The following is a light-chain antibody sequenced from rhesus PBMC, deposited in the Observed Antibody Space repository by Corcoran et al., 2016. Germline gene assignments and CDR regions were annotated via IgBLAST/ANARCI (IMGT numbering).Light chain of an antibody. CDR3: QQHNSYPPS. Sequence: DIQMTQSPSSLSASVGDTVTITCQASQGISKYLAWYQQNPGKATKFLIYEASTMQSGVPSRLTGSGSWTEFSLTISSLQPEDFATYYCQQHNSYPPSFGQGPKWRSN. J-gene: IGKJ2*01. V-gene: IGKV1-25*01. CDR2: EAS. CDR1: QGISKY.